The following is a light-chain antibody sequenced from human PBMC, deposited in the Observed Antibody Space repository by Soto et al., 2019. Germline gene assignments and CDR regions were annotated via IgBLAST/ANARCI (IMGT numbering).Light chain of an antibody. V-gene: IGKV1-5*01. CDR2: DAS. CDR3: LQYESYSWV. Sequence: DIQMTQSPSALSASVGDTVTITCRASRSISDWLAWYQQKPGKAPDLLIFDASDLRSGVSLRFSGSGSGTEFTITISSLQPVDSAIYYCLQYESYSWVFVQGIKVEIK. CDR1: RSISDW. J-gene: IGKJ1*01.